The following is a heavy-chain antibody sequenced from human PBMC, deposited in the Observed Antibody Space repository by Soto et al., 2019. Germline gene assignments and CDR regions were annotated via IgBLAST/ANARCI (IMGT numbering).Heavy chain of an antibody. CDR1: GFTFDDYG. CDR2: INWNGGST. CDR3: ARAHDYGDYRAFDY. V-gene: IGHV3-20*01. D-gene: IGHD4-17*01. J-gene: IGHJ4*02. Sequence: EVQLVESGGGVVRPGGSLRLSCAASGFTFDDYGMSWVRQAPGKGLEWVSGINWNGGSTGYADSVKGRFTISRDNAKNSLYLQMNCLRAEDTALYHCARAHDYGDYRAFDYWGQGTLVTVSS.